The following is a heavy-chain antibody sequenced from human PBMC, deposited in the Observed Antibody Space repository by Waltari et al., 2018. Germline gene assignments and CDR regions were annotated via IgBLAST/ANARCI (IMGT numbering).Heavy chain of an antibody. CDR3: VRRIMTGEGKTLNWLDP. V-gene: IGHV5-51*01. CDR2: IYPGDSDT. D-gene: IGHD3-16*01. J-gene: IGHJ5*02. Sequence: EVQLVQSGAEVKKPGESLRISCRDSGYAFDSYWIAWVRQRPGKGLEWMGYIYPGDSDTRYNPSFQGQVTISADKSVSTVHLQWSSLKTSDSGIYYCVRRIMTGEGKTLNWLDPWGQGTLVTVSS. CDR1: GYAFDSYW.